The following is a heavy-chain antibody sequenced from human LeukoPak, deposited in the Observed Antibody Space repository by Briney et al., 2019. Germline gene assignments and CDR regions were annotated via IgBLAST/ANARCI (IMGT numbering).Heavy chain of an antibody. J-gene: IGHJ4*02. CDR2: IYSGGST. CDR1: GFTVSSNY. D-gene: IGHD3-3*01. V-gene: IGHV3-53*01. CDR3: ARGYYDFWSGYYFPFDY. Sequence: GGSLRPSCAASGFTVSSNYMSWVRQAPGKGLEWVSVIYSGGSTYYADSVKGRFTISRDNSKSTLYLQMNSLRAEDTAVYYCARGYYDFWSGYYFPFDYWGQGTLVTVSS.